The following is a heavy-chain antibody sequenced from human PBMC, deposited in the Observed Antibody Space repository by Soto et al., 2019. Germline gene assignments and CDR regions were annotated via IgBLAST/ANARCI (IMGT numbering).Heavy chain of an antibody. CDR2: IYYSGST. J-gene: IGHJ4*02. Sequence: QVQLQESGPGLVKPSETLSLTCTVSGGSVSSGSYYWSWIRQPPGKGLEWIGYIYYSGSTNYNPSPTSRVTISVDTSKNQFALKLSFVTAADTAVYSCASVLLQGYYFDYWGQGTLVTVSS. CDR3: ASVLLQGYYFDY. CDR1: GGSVSSGSYY. D-gene: IGHD2-15*01. V-gene: IGHV4-61*01.